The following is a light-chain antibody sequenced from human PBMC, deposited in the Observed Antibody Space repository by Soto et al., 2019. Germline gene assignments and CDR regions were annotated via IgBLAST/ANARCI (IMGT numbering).Light chain of an antibody. CDR1: QTVNSSY. J-gene: IGKJ1*01. Sequence: EIVLTQSPGTPSLSPGERATLSCRSSQTVNSSYLAWYQKKPGQDPRLLIYGASSRATGIPDRFSGSVSGTDFTLTISRLETEDFAVYECQQYGSSIWTFGQGTKVDIK. CDR3: QQYGSSIWT. V-gene: IGKV3-20*01. CDR2: GAS.